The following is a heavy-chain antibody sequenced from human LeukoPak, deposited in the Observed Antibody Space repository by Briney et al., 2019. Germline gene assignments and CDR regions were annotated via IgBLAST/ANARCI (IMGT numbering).Heavy chain of an antibody. D-gene: IGHD3-16*02. CDR3: ARHRRTGYDYVWGSCRYSAFDI. Sequence: SETLSLTCAVYGGSFSGYYWSWIRQPPGKGLEWIGEINHSGSTNYNPSLKSRVTISVDTSKNQFSLKLSSVTAADTAVYYCARHRRTGYDYVWGSCRYSAFDIWGQGTMVTVSS. CDR1: GGSFSGYY. J-gene: IGHJ3*02. CDR2: INHSGST. V-gene: IGHV4-34*01.